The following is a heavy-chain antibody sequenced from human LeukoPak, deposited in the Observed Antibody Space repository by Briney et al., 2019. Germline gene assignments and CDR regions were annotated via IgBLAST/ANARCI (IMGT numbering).Heavy chain of an antibody. D-gene: IGHD3-16*01. V-gene: IGHV4-4*07. CDR3: ARVGDYALKD. Sequence: SETLSLTCTVSGGSISNYYWSWIRQPAGKGLEWIGRFYNSGSTNYNPSLKSRVTMSVDTSKNQFSLKLSSVTAADTAVYYCARVGDYALKDWGQGTLVTVSS. CDR2: FYNSGST. J-gene: IGHJ4*02. CDR1: GGSISNYY.